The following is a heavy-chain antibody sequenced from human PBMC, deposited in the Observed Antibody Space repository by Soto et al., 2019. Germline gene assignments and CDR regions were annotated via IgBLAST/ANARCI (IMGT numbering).Heavy chain of an antibody. CDR2: ISSDGNNK. Sequence: QVQLVESGGGVVQPGRSLRLSCAASGFTFDSYGMHWVRQAPGKGLEWVAVISSDGNNKYYADSVKGRFSIYSDNFNIILYLHMSSLRVADTAVYACVKDLLQNTLTTGGSWGQGTLVPVSS. CDR1: GFTFDSYG. CDR3: VKDLLQNTLTTGGS. D-gene: IGHD4-17*01. J-gene: IGHJ5*02. V-gene: IGHV3-30*18.